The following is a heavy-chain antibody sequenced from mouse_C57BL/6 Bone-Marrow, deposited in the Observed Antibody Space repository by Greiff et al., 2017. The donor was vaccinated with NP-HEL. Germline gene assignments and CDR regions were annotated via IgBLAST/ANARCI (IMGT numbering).Heavy chain of an antibody. CDR3: ARHDYYDYDGFAY. CDR1: GFTFSSYG. Sequence: EVHLVESGGDLVKPGGSLKLSCAASGFTFSSYGMSWVRQTPDKRLEWVATISSGGSYTYSPDSVKGRFTISRDNAKNTLYLQMSSLKSEDTAMYYCARHDYYDYDGFAYWGQGTLVTVSA. J-gene: IGHJ3*01. V-gene: IGHV5-6*01. D-gene: IGHD2-4*01. CDR2: ISSGGSYT.